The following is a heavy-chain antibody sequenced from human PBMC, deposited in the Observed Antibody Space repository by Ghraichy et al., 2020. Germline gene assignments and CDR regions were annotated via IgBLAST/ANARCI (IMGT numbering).Heavy chain of an antibody. J-gene: IGHJ6*03. V-gene: IGHV4-30-4*07. D-gene: IGHD5-12*01. CDR2: IYYSGST. CDR1: GGSISSGGYS. Sequence: SLTCAVSGGSISSGGYSWSWIRQPPGKGLEWIGYIYYSGSTFYNPSLKSRVTISADTPKNQFSLQLSSVTAADTAMYYCAREVRIGYSEGTMDVWGKGTTVIVSS. CDR3: AREVRIGYSEGTMDV.